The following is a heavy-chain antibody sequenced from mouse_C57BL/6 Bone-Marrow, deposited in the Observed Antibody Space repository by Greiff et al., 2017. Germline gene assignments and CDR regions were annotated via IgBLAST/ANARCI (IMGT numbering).Heavy chain of an antibody. CDR2: IDPETGGT. CDR1: GFTFSDYE. D-gene: IGHD3-1*01. V-gene: IGHV1-15*01. J-gene: IGHJ2*01. CDR3: TRWVGFDY. Sequence: VKLMESGGGLVKPGGSLKLSCAASGFTFSDYEMHWVKQTPVHGLEWIGAIDPETGGTAYNQKFKGKAILTADKSSSTAYMELRSLTSEDSAVYYCTRWVGFDYWGQGTTLTVSS.